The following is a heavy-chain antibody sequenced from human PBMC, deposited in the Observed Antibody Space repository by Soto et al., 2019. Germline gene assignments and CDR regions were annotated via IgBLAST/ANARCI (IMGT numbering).Heavy chain of an antibody. CDR3: ARDTYYYDSSGFDY. Sequence: QVQLVESGGGVVQPGRSPRLSCAASGFTFSSYGMHWVRQAPGKGLEWVAVIWYDGSNKYYADSVKGRFTISRDNSKNTLYLQMNSLRAEDTAVYYCARDTYYYDSSGFDYWGQGTLVTVSS. CDR1: GFTFSSYG. J-gene: IGHJ4*02. CDR2: IWYDGSNK. V-gene: IGHV3-33*01. D-gene: IGHD3-22*01.